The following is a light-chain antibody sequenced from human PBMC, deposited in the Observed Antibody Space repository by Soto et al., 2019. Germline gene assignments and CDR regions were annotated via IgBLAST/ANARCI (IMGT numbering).Light chain of an antibody. CDR1: RTFSRY. CDR2: EAS. CDR3: QQSFNTPYT. V-gene: IGKV1-39*01. J-gene: IGKJ2*01. Sequence: DIQMTQSPSSLSPSVGDRVTITCRASRTFSRYLNWYQQKPGEAPKLLIYEASTLQSGVPSRFSGSGSGTDFTLTISSLQPEDFATYYCQQSFNTPYTFGQGTKLEMK.